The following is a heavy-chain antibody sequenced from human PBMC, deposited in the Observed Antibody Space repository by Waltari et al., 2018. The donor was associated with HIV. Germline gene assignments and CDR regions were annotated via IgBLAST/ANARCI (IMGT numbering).Heavy chain of an antibody. D-gene: IGHD6-25*01. V-gene: IGHV3-49*03. CDR2: IRSKFYGGTT. CDR3: TRGFAAY. Sequence: EVRLVESGGMLVQRGRSLRVACTTSGSGYSEKAISWIRQAPGKGLEWVGFIRSKFYGGTTEYAASVKGRFTISRDDSKNIAYLQMNSLRTEDTAVYYCTRGFAAYWGQGTLVTVSS. CDR1: GSGYSEKA. J-gene: IGHJ4*02.